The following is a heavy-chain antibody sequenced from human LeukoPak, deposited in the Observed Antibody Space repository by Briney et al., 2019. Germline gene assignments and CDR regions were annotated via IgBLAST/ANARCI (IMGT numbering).Heavy chain of an antibody. D-gene: IGHD5-18*01. J-gene: IGHJ2*01. CDR2: FDPEDGET. Sequence: ASVKVSCKVSGYTLTELSMHWVRQAPGKGLGWMGGFDPEDGETIYAQKFQGRVTMTEDTSTDTAYMELSSLRSEDTAVYYCATVPSYGPWYFDLWGRGTLVTVSS. CDR3: ATVPSYGPWYFDL. V-gene: IGHV1-24*01. CDR1: GYTLTELS.